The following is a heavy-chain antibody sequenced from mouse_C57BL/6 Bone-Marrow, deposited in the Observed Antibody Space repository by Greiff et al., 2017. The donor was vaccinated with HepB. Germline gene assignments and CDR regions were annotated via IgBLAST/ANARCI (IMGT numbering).Heavy chain of an antibody. Sequence: VQLQESDAELVKPGASVKISCKVSGYTFTDHTIHWMKQRPEQGLEWIGYIYPRDGRTQYNEKFKGKATLTADKSSSTAYMQLNSLTSEDDAVYFCAREGLAVRVYGSSYAMDYWGQGTSVTVSS. CDR2: IYPRDGRT. J-gene: IGHJ4*01. V-gene: IGHV1-78*01. D-gene: IGHD1-1*01. CDR3: AREGLAVRVYGSSYAMDY. CDR1: GYTFTDHT.